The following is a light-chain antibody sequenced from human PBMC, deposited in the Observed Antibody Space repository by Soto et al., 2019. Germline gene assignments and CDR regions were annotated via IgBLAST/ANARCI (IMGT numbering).Light chain of an antibody. CDR2: GAS. CDR3: QQYGVSPRT. V-gene: IGKV3-20*01. J-gene: IGKJ1*01. CDR1: QSVSSSY. Sequence: EIVLTQSPGTLSLSPGERATLSCRASQSVSSSYLAWFQQKPGQAPRLLIYGASSRATGIPDRFSGSGSGADFTLTISRLEPEDFAVFHCQQYGVSPRTFGQGTKVEIK.